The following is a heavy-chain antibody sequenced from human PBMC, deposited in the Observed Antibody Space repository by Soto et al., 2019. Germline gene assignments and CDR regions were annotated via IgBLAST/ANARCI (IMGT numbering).Heavy chain of an antibody. CDR1: GFTFSSYG. D-gene: IGHD1-20*01. CDR2: IWYDGSNK. Sequence: GGSLRLPCAASGFTFSSYGMHWVRQAPGKGLEWVAVIWYDGSNKYYADSVKGRFTISRDNSKNTLYLQMNSLRAEDTAVYYCARDTGDNCNDYWGQGTLVTVSS. V-gene: IGHV3-33*01. CDR3: ARDTGDNCNDY. J-gene: IGHJ4*02.